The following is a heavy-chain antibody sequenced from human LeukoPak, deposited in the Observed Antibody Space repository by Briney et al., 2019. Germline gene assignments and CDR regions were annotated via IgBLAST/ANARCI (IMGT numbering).Heavy chain of an antibody. J-gene: IGHJ3*02. D-gene: IGHD6-19*01. CDR2: ISYDGSNK. CDR3: ARDPSIAVAGDDAFDI. Sequence: GRSLRLSCAASGFTFSSYAMHWVRQAPGKGLEWVAVISYDGSNKYYADSVKGRSTISRDNSKNTLYLQMNSLRAEDTAVYYCARDPSIAVAGDDAFDIWGQGTMVTVSS. V-gene: IGHV3-30-3*01. CDR1: GFTFSSYA.